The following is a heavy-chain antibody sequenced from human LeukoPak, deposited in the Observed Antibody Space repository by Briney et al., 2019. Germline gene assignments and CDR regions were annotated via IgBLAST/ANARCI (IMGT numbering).Heavy chain of an antibody. Sequence: PGGSLRLSCAVTGFTFNSHGMSWVRQAPGKGLEWIGEINHSGSTNYNPSLKSRVTISVDTSKSQFSLKLSSVTAADTAVHYCARRYDYVWGSYRSKKYYFDYWGQGTLVTVSS. D-gene: IGHD3-16*02. J-gene: IGHJ4*02. CDR1: GFTFNSHG. CDR2: INHSGST. CDR3: ARRYDYVWGSYRSKKYYFDY. V-gene: IGHV4-34*01.